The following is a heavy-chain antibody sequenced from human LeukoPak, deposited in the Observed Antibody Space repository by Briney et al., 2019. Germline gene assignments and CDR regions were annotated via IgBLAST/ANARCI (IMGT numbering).Heavy chain of an antibody. CDR2: IRYDGSNK. CDR1: GFTFSSYG. V-gene: IGHV3-30*02. J-gene: IGHJ4*02. D-gene: IGHD2-21*02. CDR3: ANQCGGGCSGDH. Sequence: GGSLRLSCAASGFTFSSYGMHWVRQAPGKGLEWVTFIRYDGSNKYFADSVKGRFTISRDNSKNTLFLQMNSLRAEDSAVYYCANQCGGGCSGDHWGQGTLVTISS.